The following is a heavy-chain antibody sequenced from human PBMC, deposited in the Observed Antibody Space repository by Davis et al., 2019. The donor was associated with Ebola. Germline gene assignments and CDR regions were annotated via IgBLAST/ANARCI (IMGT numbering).Heavy chain of an antibody. CDR1: GFTFTYAW. V-gene: IGHV3-15*01. CDR3: TTDLGGYCSSTSCFHGFFDP. Sequence: PGGSLRLSCAASGFTFTYAWLSWVRQAPGKGLEWVGRIRSKTDGGTPDYAAFVKGRFTISRDDSQNTLYLQMNSLKTEDTAVYFCTTDLGGYCSSTSCFHGFFDPWGQGTLVTVSS. D-gene: IGHD2-2*01. CDR2: IRSKTDGGTP. J-gene: IGHJ5*02.